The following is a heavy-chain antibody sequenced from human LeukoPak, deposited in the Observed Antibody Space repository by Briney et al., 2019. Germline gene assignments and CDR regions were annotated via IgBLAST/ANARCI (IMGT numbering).Heavy chain of an antibody. CDR3: ARDSVEVGGLYYMDV. D-gene: IGHD1-26*01. CDR2: IYTSGST. CDR1: CGSISSYY. V-gene: IGHV4-4*07. J-gene: IGHJ6*03. Sequence: SETLSLTCTVSCGSISSYYWNWIRQPAGKGLQWIGRIYTSGSTNYNPSLKSRVTMSVDTSKNQFSLKLSSVTAADTAVYYCARDSVEVGGLYYMDVWGKGTTVTVSS.